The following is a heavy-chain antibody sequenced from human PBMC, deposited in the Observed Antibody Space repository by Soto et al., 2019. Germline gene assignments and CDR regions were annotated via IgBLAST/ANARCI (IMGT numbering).Heavy chain of an antibody. D-gene: IGHD1-1*01. J-gene: IGHJ5*02. CDR2: INHSGST. CDR1: GGSFSGYY. CDR3: ARGGPYNWKRRQGWFDP. V-gene: IGHV4-34*01. Sequence: QVQLQQWGAGLLKPSETLSLTCAVYGGSFSGYYWSWIRQPPGKGLEWIGEINHSGSTNYNPSLKSRVTISVDTSKNQFSLKLSSVTAADTAVYYCARGGPYNWKRRQGWFDPWGQGTLVTVSS.